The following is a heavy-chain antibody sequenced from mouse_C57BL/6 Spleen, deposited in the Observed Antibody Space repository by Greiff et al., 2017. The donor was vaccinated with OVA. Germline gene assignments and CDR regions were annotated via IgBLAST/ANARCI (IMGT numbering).Heavy chain of an antibody. Sequence: ESGPGILQPSQTLSLTCSFSGFSLSTFGMGVGWIRQPSGHGLEWLAHIWWDDDKYYNPALKSRLTISKDTSKNQVFLKIAKVDTADTATEYCARIVRVTYAMDDWGQGTSVTVSS. CDR3: ARIVRVTYAMDD. J-gene: IGHJ4*01. CDR1: GFSLSTFGMG. V-gene: IGHV8-8*01. CDR2: IWWDDDK. D-gene: IGHD2-1*01.